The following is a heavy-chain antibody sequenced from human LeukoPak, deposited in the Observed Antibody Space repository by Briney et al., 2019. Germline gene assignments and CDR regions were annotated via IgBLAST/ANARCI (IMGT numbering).Heavy chain of an antibody. CDR1: GRSITSRSDC. J-gene: IGHJ4*02. CDR3: VRGLTLTKSPPDK. Sequence: SETLSLTCTVSGRSITSRSDCWGWIRQSPGKGLEWIGNIYYSGTYYNPALTSRVTISVDTSKHRFSLRLTSVTAADTAVYYCVRGLTLTKSPPDKWGQGTLVSVSS. V-gene: IGHV4-39*07. CDR2: IYYSGT. D-gene: IGHD4-17*01.